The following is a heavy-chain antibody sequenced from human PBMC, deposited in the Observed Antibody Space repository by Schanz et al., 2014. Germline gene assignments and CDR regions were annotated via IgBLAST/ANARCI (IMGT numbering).Heavy chain of an antibody. J-gene: IGHJ4*02. V-gene: IGHV3-7*03. D-gene: IGHD3-22*01. CDR1: GFIFSNSW. CDR2: IKQDGSEK. CDR3: AKDGRLPYYGTGSDFDY. Sequence: EVQLVESGGGLVKPGGSLRLSCAASGFIFSNSWMSWVRQAPGKGLEWVANIKQDGSEKYYVDSVKGRFTISRDNLKNTVYLQMNSLRAGDTAVYYCAKDGRLPYYGTGSDFDYWGQGTLVAVSS.